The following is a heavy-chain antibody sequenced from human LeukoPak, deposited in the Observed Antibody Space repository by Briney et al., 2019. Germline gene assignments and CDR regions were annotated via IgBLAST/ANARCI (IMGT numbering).Heavy chain of an antibody. CDR1: GHTFTRYS. D-gene: IGHD2-15*01. J-gene: IGHJ4*02. CDR3: AIDRGSSDY. CDR2: INPNSGGT. Sequence: ASVKVSCKASGHTFTRYSMHWVRQAPGQGLEWMGWINPNSGGTNYAQKFQGRVTMTRDTCISTAYMELSRLESDGTAVYYCAIDRGSSDYGGQGTLVTVSS. V-gene: IGHV1-2*02.